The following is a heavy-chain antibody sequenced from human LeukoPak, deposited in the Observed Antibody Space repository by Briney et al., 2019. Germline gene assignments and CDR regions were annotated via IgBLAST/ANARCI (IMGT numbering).Heavy chain of an antibody. D-gene: IGHD3-22*01. CDR1: GYTFTSYG. Sequence: ASVKVSCKASGYTFTSYGISWVRQAPGQGLEWMGWISAYNGNTNSAQKLQGRVTMTTDTSTSTPYMELRSLRSDDTAVYYCARAGYDSTSRDAFDIWGQGTMVTVSS. CDR2: ISAYNGNT. V-gene: IGHV1-18*01. J-gene: IGHJ3*02. CDR3: ARAGYDSTSRDAFDI.